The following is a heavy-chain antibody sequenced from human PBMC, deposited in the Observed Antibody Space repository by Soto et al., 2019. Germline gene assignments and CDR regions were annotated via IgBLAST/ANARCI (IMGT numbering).Heavy chain of an antibody. Sequence: SETLSLTCAVYGGSFSGYYWSWIRQPPGKGLEWIGEINHSGSTNYNPSLKSRVTISVDTSKNQFSLKLSSVTAADTAVYYCARGDNGDYEPKDFDYWGQGTLVNVSS. CDR3: ARGDNGDYEPKDFDY. V-gene: IGHV4-34*01. CDR1: GGSFSGYY. CDR2: INHSGST. J-gene: IGHJ4*02. D-gene: IGHD4-17*01.